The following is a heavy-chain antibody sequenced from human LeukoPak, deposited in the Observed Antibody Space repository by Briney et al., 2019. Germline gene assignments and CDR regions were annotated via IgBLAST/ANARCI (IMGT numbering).Heavy chain of an antibody. CDR3: ARASRVWGSYRRYYYFDY. CDR1: GFTFSSYW. D-gene: IGHD3-16*02. Sequence: GGSLRLSCAASGFTFSSYWMSWVRQAPGKGLEWVANIKQDGSEKYYVDSVKGRFTISRDNAKNSLYLQMNSLRAEDTAVYYCARASRVWGSYRRYYYFDYWGQGTLVTVSS. J-gene: IGHJ4*02. CDR2: IKQDGSEK. V-gene: IGHV3-7*03.